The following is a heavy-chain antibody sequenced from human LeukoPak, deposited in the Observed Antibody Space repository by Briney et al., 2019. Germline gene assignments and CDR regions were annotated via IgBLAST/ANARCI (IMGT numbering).Heavy chain of an antibody. CDR1: GFSFGIYG. Sequence: GGSLRLSCAASGFSFGIYGMRWVRQAPGRGLEWVAFIRADGTREFYADSVRGRFTVSRDNSNNTLYLHMTSLRAEDTALYYCARDRNYYFDYCGQGTLLSVSS. CDR3: ARDRNYYFDY. V-gene: IGHV3-30*02. CDR2: IRADGTRE. D-gene: IGHD1-7*01. J-gene: IGHJ4*02.